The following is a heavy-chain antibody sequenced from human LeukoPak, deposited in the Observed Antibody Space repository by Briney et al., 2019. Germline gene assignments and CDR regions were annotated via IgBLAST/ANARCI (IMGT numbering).Heavy chain of an antibody. J-gene: IGHJ3*02. CDR2: IYHSGST. Sequence: SETLSLTCTVSGGSINSYYWSWIRQPPGKGLEWIGSIYHSGSTYYNPSLKSRVTISVDTSKNQFSLKLSSVTAADTAVYYCARDRGYSSGWSSGAFDIWGQGTMVTVSS. V-gene: IGHV4-38-2*02. CDR1: GGSINSYY. CDR3: ARDRGYSSGWSSGAFDI. D-gene: IGHD6-19*01.